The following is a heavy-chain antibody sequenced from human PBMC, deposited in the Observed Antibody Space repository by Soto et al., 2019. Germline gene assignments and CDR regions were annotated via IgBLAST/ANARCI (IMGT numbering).Heavy chain of an antibody. CDR3: AKDIIAAAARGMDV. Sequence: GGSLRLSCAASGFTCDDYAMHWVRQAPGKGLAWVSGISWNSGSIGYADSVKGRFTISRDNAKNSLYLQMNSLRAEDTALYYCAKDIIAAAARGMDVWGQGTTVTVSS. D-gene: IGHD6-13*01. V-gene: IGHV3-9*01. CDR1: GFTCDDYA. J-gene: IGHJ6*02. CDR2: ISWNSGSI.